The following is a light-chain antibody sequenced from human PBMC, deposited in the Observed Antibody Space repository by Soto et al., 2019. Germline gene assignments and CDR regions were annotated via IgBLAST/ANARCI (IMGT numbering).Light chain of an antibody. J-gene: IGKJ1*01. CDR1: QTVSSSN. Sequence: EIVLTQSPGTLSLSPGERATLSCRASQTVSSSNLAWYQQKPGQAPRLLIYGASTRATGIPARFSGSGSGTEFTLTISRREPEYFAVYYCKQYGSSSWTFGQGTKVDIK. V-gene: IGKV3-20*01. CDR3: KQYGSSSWT. CDR2: GAS.